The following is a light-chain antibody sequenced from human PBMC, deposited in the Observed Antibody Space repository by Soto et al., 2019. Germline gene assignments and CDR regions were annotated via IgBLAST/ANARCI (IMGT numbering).Light chain of an antibody. CDR2: DDS. CDR3: SSYTSNSHYV. J-gene: IGLJ1*01. Sequence: QSALTQPASVSGSPGQSITISCTGTSSDVGGYNHVSWYHHHPGKAPKLLIYDDSHRPSGVSNRFSGSKSGNTASLTISGLQVEDEADYYCSSYTSNSHYVFGTGTKVTVL. CDR1: SSDVGGYNH. V-gene: IGLV2-14*03.